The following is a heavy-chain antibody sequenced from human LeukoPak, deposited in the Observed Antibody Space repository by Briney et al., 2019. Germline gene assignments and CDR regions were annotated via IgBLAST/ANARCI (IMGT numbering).Heavy chain of an antibody. Sequence: GGSLRLSCAASGFTFSSYGMHWVRQAPGKGLEWVAFIRYDGSNIYYADSVKGRFTISRDNSKNTLYLQMNSLRAEDTAVYYCAKDSLDTIFGVVHKKGCFDYWGQGTLVTVSS. V-gene: IGHV3-30*02. CDR1: GFTFSSYG. D-gene: IGHD3-3*01. J-gene: IGHJ4*02. CDR2: IRYDGSNI. CDR3: AKDSLDTIFGVVHKKGCFDY.